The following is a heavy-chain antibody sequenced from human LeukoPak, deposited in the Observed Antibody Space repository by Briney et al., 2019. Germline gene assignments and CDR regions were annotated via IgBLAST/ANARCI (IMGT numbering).Heavy chain of an antibody. V-gene: IGHV1-46*01. CDR3: ARGLHFSYDFWSGYYGYYGMDV. CDR2: INPSGGST. D-gene: IGHD3-3*01. J-gene: IGHJ6*02. Sequence: ASVKVSCKASGYTLTSYYMHWVRQAPGQGLEWMGIINPSGGSTSYAQKFQGRVTMTRDTSTSTVYMELSSLRSEDTAVYYCARGLHFSYDFWSGYYGYYGMDVWGQGTTVTVSS. CDR1: GYTLTSYY.